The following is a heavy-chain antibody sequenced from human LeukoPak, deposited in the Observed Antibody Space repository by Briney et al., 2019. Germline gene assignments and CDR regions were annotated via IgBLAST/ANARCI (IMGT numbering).Heavy chain of an antibody. V-gene: IGHV4-34*01. CDR1: GGSISSYY. CDR2: INHSGST. J-gene: IGHJ4*02. CDR3: ARGTPSYQIDY. D-gene: IGHD4-23*01. Sequence: PSETLSLTCTVSGGSISSYYWSWIRQPPGKGLEWIGEINHSGSTNYNPSLKSRVTISVDTSKNQFSLKLSSVTAADTAVYYCARGTPSYQIDYWGQGTLVTVSS.